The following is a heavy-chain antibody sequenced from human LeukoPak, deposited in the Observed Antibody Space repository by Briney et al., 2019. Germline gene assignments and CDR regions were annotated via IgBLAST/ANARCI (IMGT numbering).Heavy chain of an antibody. Sequence: ASVKVSCTASGYTFTSYYMHWVRQAHGQGLEWMGIINPSGGSTSYAQKFQGRVTMTRDMSTSTVYMELSSLRSEDTAVYYCARENYYDSSGSTPNYFDYWGQGTLVTVSS. CDR3: ARENYYDSSGSTPNYFDY. J-gene: IGHJ4*02. D-gene: IGHD3-22*01. CDR1: GYTFTSYY. V-gene: IGHV1-46*01. CDR2: INPSGGST.